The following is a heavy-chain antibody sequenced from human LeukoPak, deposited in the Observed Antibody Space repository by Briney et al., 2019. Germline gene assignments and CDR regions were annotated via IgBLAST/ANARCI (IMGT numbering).Heavy chain of an antibody. CDR2: ISSSSSSYI. J-gene: IGHJ5*02. CDR3: ARGPSGTWFGELLGWFDP. D-gene: IGHD3-10*01. CDR1: GFTFSSYS. V-gene: IGHV3-21*01. Sequence: GGSLRLSCAASGFTFSSYSMNWVRQAPGKGLEWVSSISSSSSSYIYYADSVKGRFTISRDNAKNSLYLQMNSLRAEDTAVYYCARGPSGTWFGELLGWFDPWGQGTLVTVSS.